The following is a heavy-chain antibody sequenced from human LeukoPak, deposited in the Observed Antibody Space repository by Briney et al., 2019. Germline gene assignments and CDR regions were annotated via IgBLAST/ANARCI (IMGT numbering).Heavy chain of an antibody. CDR3: ARDGYSRGYAFDI. CDR2: INPNSGGT. J-gene: IGHJ3*02. CDR1: GYTFTGYY. V-gene: IGHV1-2*02. D-gene: IGHD4-11*01. Sequence: ASVKVPCKASGYTFTGYYMHWVRQAPGQGLEWMGWINPNSGGTNYAQKFQGRVTMTRDTSISTAYMELSRLRSDDTAAYYCARDGYSRGYAFDIWGQKGMGTVSP.